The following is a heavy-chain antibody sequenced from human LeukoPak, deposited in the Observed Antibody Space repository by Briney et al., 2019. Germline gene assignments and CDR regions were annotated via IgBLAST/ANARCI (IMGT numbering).Heavy chain of an antibody. CDR3: ARARYCSGGSCPEVWFDP. CDR1: GFIFDDFG. J-gene: IGHJ5*02. Sequence: GGSLRLSCTASGFIFDDFGMNWVRQVPGKGLEWVSGINWNSDSINYVESVRGRFTISRGNSKNTVYLQMNSLRGEDTAVYYCARARYCSGGSCPEVWFDPWGHGTLVTVSS. CDR2: INWNSDSI. V-gene: IGHV3-20*04. D-gene: IGHD2-15*01.